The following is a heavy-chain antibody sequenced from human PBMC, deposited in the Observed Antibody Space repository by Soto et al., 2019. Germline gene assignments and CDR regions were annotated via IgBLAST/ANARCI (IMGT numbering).Heavy chain of an antibody. J-gene: IGHJ6*03. D-gene: IGHD2-15*01. CDR1: GGSISSSSYY. CDR3: ARLLIDPTSYYYMDV. V-gene: IGHV4-39*07. Sequence: SETLSLTCTVSGGSISSSSYYWGWIRQPPGKGLEWIGSIYYSGSTYYNPSLKSRVTISVDTSKNQFSLKLSSVTAADTAVYYCARLLIDPTSYYYMDVWSKGTTVTVSS. CDR2: IYYSGST.